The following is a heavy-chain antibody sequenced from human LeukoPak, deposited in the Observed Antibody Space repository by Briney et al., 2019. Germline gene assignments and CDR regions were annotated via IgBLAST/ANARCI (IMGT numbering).Heavy chain of an antibody. CDR2: INPSGGGT. D-gene: IGHD2-8*01. J-gene: IGHJ5*02. CDR3: ARDMLAVPSNWFDP. CDR1: GYXFTSYY. Sequence: GASVKVSCKASGYXFTSYYIHWVRQAPGQGLEWMGVINPSGGGTSYAQKFQGRVTMTRDTSTSTVYMDLRSLRSEDTAVNFCARDMLAVPSNWFDPWGQGTLVTVSS. V-gene: IGHV1-46*01.